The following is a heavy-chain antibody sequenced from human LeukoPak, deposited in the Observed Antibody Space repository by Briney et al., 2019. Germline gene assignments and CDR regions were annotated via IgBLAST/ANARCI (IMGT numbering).Heavy chain of an antibody. D-gene: IGHD3-10*01. Sequence: SETLSLTCTVSGGSISSYYWSWIRQPAGKGLEWIGRIYTSGSTNYNPSLKSRVTMSVDTSKNQFSLKLSFVTAADTAVYYCARDGTLVRGVITHFDYWGQGTLVTVSS. J-gene: IGHJ4*02. CDR2: IYTSGST. V-gene: IGHV4-4*07. CDR3: ARDGTLVRGVITHFDY. CDR1: GGSISSYY.